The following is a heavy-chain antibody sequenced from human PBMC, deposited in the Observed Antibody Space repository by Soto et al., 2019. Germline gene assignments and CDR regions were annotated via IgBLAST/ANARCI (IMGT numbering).Heavy chain of an antibody. CDR3: AMITFGGVIAGDAFDI. D-gene: IGHD3-16*02. CDR1: GFTFSSYS. CDR2: ISSSSSYI. J-gene: IGHJ3*02. Sequence: EVQLVESGGGLVKPGGSLRLSCAASGFTFSSYSMNWVRQAPGKGLEWVSSISSSSSYIYYADSVKGRFTISSDNAKNSLYLQMNSLRAEDTAVYYCAMITFGGVIAGDAFDIWGQGTMVTVSS. V-gene: IGHV3-21*01.